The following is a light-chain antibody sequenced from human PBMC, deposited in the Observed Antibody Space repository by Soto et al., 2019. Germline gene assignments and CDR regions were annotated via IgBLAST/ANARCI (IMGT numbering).Light chain of an antibody. CDR2: QVT. J-gene: IGLJ1*01. CDR3: SSYTDSSNYV. CDR1: SSDLAIYNY. Sequence: SLLTRPASVSGSPGQSITISCTGTSSDLAIYNYVSWYQQQPGKAPKLMIYQVTNRPSGVSNRLSGSRSGNTASLTISGLQAEDEADYYCSSYTDSSNYVFGTGTKV. V-gene: IGLV2-14*01.